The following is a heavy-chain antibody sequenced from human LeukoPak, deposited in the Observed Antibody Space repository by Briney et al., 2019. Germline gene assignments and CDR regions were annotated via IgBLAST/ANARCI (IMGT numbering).Heavy chain of an antibody. D-gene: IGHD2-2*01. J-gene: IGHJ4*02. CDR3: ARVPAATHYTYYFDY. CDR2: MNPNSGNT. Sequence: ASVKVSCKAPGYTFTSYDINWVRQATGQGLGWMGWMNPNSGNTGYAQKFQGRVTITRNTSISTAYMELSSLRSEDTAVYYCARVPAATHYTYYFDYWGQGTLVTVSS. CDR1: GYTFTSYD. V-gene: IGHV1-8*03.